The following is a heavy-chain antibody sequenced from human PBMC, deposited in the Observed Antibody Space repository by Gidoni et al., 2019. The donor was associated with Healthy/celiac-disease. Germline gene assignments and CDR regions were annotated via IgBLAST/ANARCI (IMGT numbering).Heavy chain of an antibody. CDR2: ISAYNGNT. D-gene: IGHD2-2*02. V-gene: IGHV1-18*01. CDR3: ARVRIGCSSTSCYSLDY. CDR1: GYTFTSYG. Sequence: QVQLVQSGAEVKKPGASVKVSCTASGYTFTSYGIRWVRQAPGQGLEWMGWISAYNGNTNYAQKLQGRVTMTTDTSTSTAYMELRSLRADDTAVYYCARVRIGCSSTSCYSLDYWGQGTLVTVSS. J-gene: IGHJ4*02.